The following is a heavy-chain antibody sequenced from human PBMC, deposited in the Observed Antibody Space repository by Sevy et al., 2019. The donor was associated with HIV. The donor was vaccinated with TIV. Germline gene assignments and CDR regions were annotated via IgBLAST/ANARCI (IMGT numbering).Heavy chain of an antibody. CDR1: GGSITSLY. V-gene: IGHV4-59*08. D-gene: IGHD1-26*01. CDR2: IYYNGHI. Sequence: LSLTCTVSGGSITSLYWNWIRQPPGKGLEWIANIYYNGHINYNPSLKSRVTLSLDTSKNQFSLRLSSVPAADTAMYYCAGENAWGRGYSWGQGTLVTVSS. J-gene: IGHJ4*02. CDR3: AGENAWGRGYS.